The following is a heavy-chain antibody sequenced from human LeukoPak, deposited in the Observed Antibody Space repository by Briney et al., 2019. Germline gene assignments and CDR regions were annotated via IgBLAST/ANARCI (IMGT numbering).Heavy chain of an antibody. CDR2: ISSGGGDT. Sequence: GGSLRLSCVASEFTFSNYAMNWVRQAPGKGLECVSTISSGGGDTYIADSVKGRFTISRDNSKYTLYLQMNRLRADDTAVYYCAKAEGATLYYYGVDVWGQGTTVTVSS. CDR1: EFTFSNYA. CDR3: AKAEGATLYYYGVDV. V-gene: IGHV3-23*01. J-gene: IGHJ6*02.